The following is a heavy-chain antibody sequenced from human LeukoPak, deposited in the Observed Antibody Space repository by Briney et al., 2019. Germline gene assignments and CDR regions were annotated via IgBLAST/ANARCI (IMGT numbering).Heavy chain of an antibody. Sequence: PGRSLRLSCAASGFTFSSYAMHWVRQAPGKGLEWVAVISYDGSNKYYADSVKGRFTISRDNSKNTLYLQMNSLRAEDTAVYYCARDWEYSSSGGGFDYWGQGTLVTVSS. CDR3: ARDWEYSSSGGGFDY. CDR2: ISYDGSNK. J-gene: IGHJ4*02. V-gene: IGHV3-30*04. CDR1: GFTFSSYA. D-gene: IGHD6-6*01.